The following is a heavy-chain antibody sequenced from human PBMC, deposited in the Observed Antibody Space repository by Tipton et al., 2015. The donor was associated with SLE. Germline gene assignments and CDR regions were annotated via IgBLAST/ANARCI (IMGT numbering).Heavy chain of an antibody. V-gene: IGHV4-30-4*01. CDR2: IYYSGTA. D-gene: IGHD6-13*01. Sequence: TLSLTCTVSGGSISSFDYYWSWIRQPPGKGLEWIGYIYYSGTAYYNPSLKSRVSLSLDPSKNQFSLKLTSVTAAGTAVYYCARAPDSSSWYEGYFDYWGQGTLVTVSS. CDR3: ARAPDSSSWYEGYFDY. J-gene: IGHJ4*02. CDR1: GGSISSFDYY.